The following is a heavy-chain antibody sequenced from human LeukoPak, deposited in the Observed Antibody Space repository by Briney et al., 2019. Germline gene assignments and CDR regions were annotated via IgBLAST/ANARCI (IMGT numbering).Heavy chain of an antibody. CDR2: IIPILGIA. CDR3: ARDARDCSGGSCHTSPFYYYYYYGMDV. D-gene: IGHD2-15*01. V-gene: IGHV1-69*04. J-gene: IGHJ6*02. CDR1: GGTFSSYA. Sequence: ASVKVSCKASGGTFSSYAISWVRQAPGQGLEWMGRIIPILGIANYAQKFQGRVTITADKSTSTAYMELSSLRSEDTAVYYCARDARDCSGGSCHTSPFYYYYYYGMDVWGQGTTVTVSS.